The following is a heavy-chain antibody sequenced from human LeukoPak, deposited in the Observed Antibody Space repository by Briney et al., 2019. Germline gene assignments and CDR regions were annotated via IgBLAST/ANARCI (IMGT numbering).Heavy chain of an antibody. CDR2: MNPNSGGT. CDR3: ARDKGWSITGTHYFDY. J-gene: IGHJ4*02. V-gene: IGHV1-2*02. Sequence: ASVKVSCKASGYTFTGYYMHWVRQAPGQGLEWMGWMNPNSGGTNYAQKFQGRVTMTRDTSISTAYMELSRLRSDDTAVYYCARDKGWSITGTHYFDYWGQGTLVTVSS. CDR1: GYTFTGYY. D-gene: IGHD1/OR15-1a*01.